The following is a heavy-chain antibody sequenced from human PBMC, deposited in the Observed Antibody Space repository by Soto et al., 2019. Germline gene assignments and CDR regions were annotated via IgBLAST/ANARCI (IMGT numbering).Heavy chain of an antibody. CDR1: GTVTVSGSYY. CDR3: ARGYSGYDYNFDS. D-gene: IGHD5-12*01. CDR2: IFNSGSA. J-gene: IGHJ4*02. V-gene: IGHV4-31*03. Sequence: PXETLSLSCSVSGTVTVSGSYYWSWIRQRPGKGLECLGYIFNSGSAYYNPSLRSRATISLDTFKNEFSLTLRSVTAADTAVYFCARGYSGYDYNFDSWGQGISVTVSS.